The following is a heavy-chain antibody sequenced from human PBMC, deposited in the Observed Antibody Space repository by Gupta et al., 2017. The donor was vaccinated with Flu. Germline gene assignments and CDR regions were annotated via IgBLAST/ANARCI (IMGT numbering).Heavy chain of an antibody. CDR3: AKDGNYGTGNRGDH. CDR2: IWYDGTNE. V-gene: IGHV3-33*06. Sequence: TSGMHWVRQAPGKGLEWVALIWYDGTNEHYADSVKGRFIISRDNSKNTLYLQMNSLRVEDTAVYYCAKDGNYGTGNRGDHWGQGILVTVSS. D-gene: IGHD3-10*01. CDR1: TSG. J-gene: IGHJ4*02.